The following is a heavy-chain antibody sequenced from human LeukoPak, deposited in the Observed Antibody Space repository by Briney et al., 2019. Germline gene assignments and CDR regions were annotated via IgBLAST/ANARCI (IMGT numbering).Heavy chain of an antibody. CDR2: INTDGSST. V-gene: IGHV3-74*01. D-gene: IGHD3-10*01. Sequence: GGSLRLSCAAPGFTFSNYRMHWVRQAPGKGLVWVSLINTDGSSTTYADSVKGRFIISRDNSKNTLYLQMNSLRAEDTAVYYCARERGFNYFDYWGQGTLVTVSS. CDR3: ARERGFNYFDY. CDR1: GFTFSNYR. J-gene: IGHJ4*02.